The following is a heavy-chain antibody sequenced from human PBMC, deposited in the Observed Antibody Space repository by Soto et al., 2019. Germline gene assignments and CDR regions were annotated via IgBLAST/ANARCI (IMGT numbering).Heavy chain of an antibody. CDR2: IYYSGST. CDR3: ARLGRRTVASHFDY. V-gene: IGHV4-59*08. CDR1: GGSISPYY. J-gene: IGHJ4*02. D-gene: IGHD2-21*01. Sequence: QVQLQESGPGLVKPSETLSLICTVSGGSISPYYWSWIRQPPGKGLEWIGYIYYSGSTNYNPSLRSRVTIAVDTSKHQFSLRLSSVTAADTAVYYCARLGRRTVASHFDYWGQGTLITVSS.